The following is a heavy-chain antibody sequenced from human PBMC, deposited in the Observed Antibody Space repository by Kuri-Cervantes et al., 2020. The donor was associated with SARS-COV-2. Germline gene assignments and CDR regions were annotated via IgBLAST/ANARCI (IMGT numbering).Heavy chain of an antibody. Sequence: SLKISCAASGFTFSSYAMHWVRQAPGKGLEWVAVISYDGSNKYYADSVKGRFTIYRDNSKNTLYLQMSSLRAEDTAVYYCARGMGAGATSWSFDYWGQGTLVTVSS. CDR1: GFTFSSYA. J-gene: IGHJ4*02. D-gene: IGHD1-26*01. V-gene: IGHV3-30-3*01. CDR2: ISYDGSNK. CDR3: ARGMGAGATSWSFDY.